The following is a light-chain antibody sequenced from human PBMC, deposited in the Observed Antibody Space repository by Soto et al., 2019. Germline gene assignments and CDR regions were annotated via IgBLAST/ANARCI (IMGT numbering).Light chain of an antibody. Sequence: ELVMTQSPATLSVSPGERATLSCRASQSVGSGLSWYQQKPDQAPRLLIYDASNRATGIPARFSGSGSGTDFTLTISSLEPEDFAVYYCQQRSNWPPITFGQGTRLEIK. V-gene: IGKV3-11*01. CDR3: QQRSNWPPIT. CDR1: QSVGSG. J-gene: IGKJ5*01. CDR2: DAS.